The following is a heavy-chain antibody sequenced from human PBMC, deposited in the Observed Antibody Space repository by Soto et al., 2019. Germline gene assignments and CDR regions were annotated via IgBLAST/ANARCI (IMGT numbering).Heavy chain of an antibody. J-gene: IGHJ6*02. V-gene: IGHV3-30-3*01. CDR2: ISYDGSNK. CDR1: GFTFSSYA. CDR3: ARDGITGTTAYYYYGMDV. D-gene: IGHD1-7*01. Sequence: QVQLVESGGGVVQPGRSLRLSCAASGFTFSSYAMHWVHQAPGKGLEWVAVISYDGSNKYYADSVKGRFTISRDNSKNTLYLQMNSLRAEDTAVYYCARDGITGTTAYYYYGMDVWGQGTTVTVSS.